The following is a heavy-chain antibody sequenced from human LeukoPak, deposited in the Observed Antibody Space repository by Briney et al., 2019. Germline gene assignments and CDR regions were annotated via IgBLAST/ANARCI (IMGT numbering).Heavy chain of an antibody. J-gene: IGHJ4*02. CDR3: ARGWGIQLGFGWDY. D-gene: IGHD5-18*01. Sequence: ASVKVSCNASGYTFTSYDINWVRQATGQGLEWMGWMNPNSGNTGYAQKFQGRVTITRNTSISTAYMELSSLRSEDTAVYYCARGWGIQLGFGWDYWGQGTLVTVSS. CDR1: GYTFTSYD. V-gene: IGHV1-8*03. CDR2: MNPNSGNT.